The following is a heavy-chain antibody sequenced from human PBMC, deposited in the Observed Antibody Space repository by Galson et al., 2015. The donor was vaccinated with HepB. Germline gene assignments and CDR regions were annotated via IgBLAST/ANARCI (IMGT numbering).Heavy chain of an antibody. CDR3: ARDLIASSSWSFDY. Sequence: CAISGDSVSSNSAAWNWIRQSPPRGLEWLGRTYYRSKWYNDYAVSVKSRITINPDTSKNQFSLQLNSVTPEDTAVYYCARDLIASSSWSFDYWGQGTLVTVSS. CDR1: GDSVSSNSAA. CDR2: TYYRSKWYN. V-gene: IGHV6-1*01. D-gene: IGHD6-13*01. J-gene: IGHJ4*02.